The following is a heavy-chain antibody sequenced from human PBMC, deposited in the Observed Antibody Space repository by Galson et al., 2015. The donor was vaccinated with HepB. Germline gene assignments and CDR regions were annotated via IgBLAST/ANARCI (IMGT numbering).Heavy chain of an antibody. D-gene: IGHD2-2*02. CDR2: IIPIFGTA. Sequence: SVKVSCKASGGTFSSYAISWVRQAPGQGLEWMGGIIPIFGTANYAQKFQGRVTITADESTSTAYMELSSLRSEDTAVYYCARDSSREYQLLYLRYYYGMDVWDQGTTVTVSS. J-gene: IGHJ6*02. CDR1: GGTFSSYA. CDR3: ARDSSREYQLLYLRYYYGMDV. V-gene: IGHV1-69*13.